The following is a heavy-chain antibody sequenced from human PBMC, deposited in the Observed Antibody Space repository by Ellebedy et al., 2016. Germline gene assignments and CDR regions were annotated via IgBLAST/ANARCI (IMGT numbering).Heavy chain of an antibody. V-gene: IGHV4-61*02. CDR3: ARDLGGSTPDFDY. J-gene: IGHJ4*02. Sequence: SETLSLXCTVSGDSVSADTTYWNWIRQPAGKGLQWIGRIDTEGGTNYSPSLKSRVTMSIDTSKNQFFLNLTSVTAADTAVYFCARDLGGSTPDFDYWGQGTQVTVSS. CDR2: IDTEGGT. CDR1: GDSVSADTTY. D-gene: IGHD3-16*01.